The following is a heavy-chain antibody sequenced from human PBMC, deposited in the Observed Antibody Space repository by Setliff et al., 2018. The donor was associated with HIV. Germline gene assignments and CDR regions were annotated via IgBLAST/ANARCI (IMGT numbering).Heavy chain of an antibody. D-gene: IGHD1-26*01. V-gene: IGHV1-46*03. CDR1: GYKFTGHH. CDR2: ILPTSGGT. Sequence: ASVKVSCKASGYKFTGHHIQWMRQAPGQGLEWMGRILPTSGGTLYAQKFQDRISLIRDTSTKTVYMELSSLRPEDTAVYYCTRVRYGGTYDAFDVWGQGTMVTV. J-gene: IGHJ3*01. CDR3: TRVRYGGTYDAFDV.